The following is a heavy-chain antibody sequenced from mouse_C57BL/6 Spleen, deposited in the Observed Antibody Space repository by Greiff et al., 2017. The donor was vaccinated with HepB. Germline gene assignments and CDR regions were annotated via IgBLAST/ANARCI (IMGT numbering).Heavy chain of an antibody. Sequence: QVQLQQPGAELVKPGASVKMSCKASGYTFTSYWITWVKQRPGQGLEWIGDIYPGSGSTNYNEKFKSKATLTVDTSSSTAYMQLSSLTSEDSAVYYCARGDYDRGRFAYWGQGTLVTVSA. V-gene: IGHV1-55*01. CDR3: ARGDYDRGRFAY. CDR1: GYTFTSYW. J-gene: IGHJ3*01. CDR2: IYPGSGST. D-gene: IGHD2-4*01.